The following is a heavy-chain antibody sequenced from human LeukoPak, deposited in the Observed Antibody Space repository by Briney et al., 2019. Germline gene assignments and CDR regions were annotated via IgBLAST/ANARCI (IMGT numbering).Heavy chain of an antibody. V-gene: IGHV3-30*02. CDR2: IWYDASRV. D-gene: IGHD3-10*01. CDR1: GFTFTSYT. Sequence: GGSLRLSCVASGFTFTSYTMHWVRQAPGKGLEWVASIWYDASRVYYADSVKGQFAISRDNSKNTLYLQMNSLRAEDTAVYYCASYYGSGLFDYWGQGTLVTVSS. CDR3: ASYYGSGLFDY. J-gene: IGHJ4*02.